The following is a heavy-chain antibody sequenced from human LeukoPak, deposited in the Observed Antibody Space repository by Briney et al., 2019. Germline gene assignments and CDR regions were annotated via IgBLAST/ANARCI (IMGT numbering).Heavy chain of an antibody. D-gene: IGHD3-22*01. CDR3: ARGPYSYDSSGAFDI. CDR1: GGSISSGDYY. V-gene: IGHV4-61*02. J-gene: IGHJ3*02. Sequence: SETLSLTCTVSGGSISSGDYYWGWIRQPGGRGLEWIVRISSSGSTNYNPSLKSRVTISVDTSKNQFSLKLSSVTAADTAVYFCARGPYSYDSSGAFDIWGRGTMVTVSS. CDR2: ISSSGST.